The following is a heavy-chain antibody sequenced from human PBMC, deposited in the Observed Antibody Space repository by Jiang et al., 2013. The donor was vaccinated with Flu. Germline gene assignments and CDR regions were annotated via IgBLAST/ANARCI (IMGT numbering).Heavy chain of an antibody. CDR1: GGSISSDY. Sequence: GPGLVKPSETLSLTCTVSGGSISSDYWGWIRQPPGKGLEWIGYIYFSGGANYNPSLKSRLSISVDTSKSQFSLRLSSVTAADTAVYYCASSRVNAGSVDYWGRGTLVTVSS. CDR3: ASSRVNAGSVDY. J-gene: IGHJ4*02. V-gene: IGHV4-59*12. D-gene: IGHD6-19*01. CDR2: IYFSGGA.